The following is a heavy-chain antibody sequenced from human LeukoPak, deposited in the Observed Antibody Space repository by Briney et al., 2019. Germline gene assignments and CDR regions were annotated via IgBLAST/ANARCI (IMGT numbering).Heavy chain of an antibody. CDR2: FYYSGST. CDR3: ARGRRDGYNLEYFDK. CDR1: GGSISSSTYY. D-gene: IGHD5-24*01. J-gene: IGHJ4*02. V-gene: IGHV4-39*01. Sequence: SETLSLTCTVSGGSISSSTYYWGWIRQPPGKGLQWIGSFYYSGSTYYNPSLKSRVTIYVDTSKNQFSLKLSFVTAADTAVYYCARGRRDGYNLEYFDKWGQGTLVTVSS.